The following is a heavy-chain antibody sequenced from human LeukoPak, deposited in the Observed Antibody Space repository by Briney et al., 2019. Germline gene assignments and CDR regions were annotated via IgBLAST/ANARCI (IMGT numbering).Heavy chain of an antibody. CDR2: IYHSGST. CDR1: GYSISSGYY. V-gene: IGHV4-38-2*01. J-gene: IGHJ4*02. D-gene: IGHD3-22*01. CDR3: ATVLTYYYDSSGYYFDY. Sequence: SETLSLTCAVSGYSISSGYYWGWIRQPPGKGLEWIGSIYHSGSTYYNPSLKSRVTISVDTSKNQFSLKLSSVTAADTAVYYCATVLTYYYDSSGYYFDYWGQGTLVTVSS.